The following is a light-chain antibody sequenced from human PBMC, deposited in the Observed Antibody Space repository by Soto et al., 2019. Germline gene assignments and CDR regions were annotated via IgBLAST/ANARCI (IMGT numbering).Light chain of an antibody. CDR1: QSVSSSY. CDR3: QHRINWPLT. V-gene: IGKV3-11*01. CDR2: DTS. Sequence: EIVLTQSPGTLSLSLGERATLSCRASQSVSSSYLAWYQQKPGQAPRLLIYDTSNRATGIPARFSGSGSGTDFTLTISSLEPEDFAVYYCQHRINWPLTFGGGTKVDIK. J-gene: IGKJ4*01.